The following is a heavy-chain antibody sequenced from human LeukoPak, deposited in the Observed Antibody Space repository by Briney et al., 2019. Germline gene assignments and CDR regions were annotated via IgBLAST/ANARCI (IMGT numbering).Heavy chain of an antibody. CDR1: GFTFSSYW. CDR3: ARSPSITIFGVVLGPINWFDP. CDR2: IKQDGSEK. V-gene: IGHV3-7*01. D-gene: IGHD3-3*01. Sequence: PGGSLRPSCVASGFTFSSYWMTWVRQAPGKGLEWVANIKQDGSEKYYVDSVKGRFTISRDNAKNSLYLQMNSLRAEDTAVYYCARSPSITIFGVVLGPINWFDPWGQGTLVTVSS. J-gene: IGHJ5*02.